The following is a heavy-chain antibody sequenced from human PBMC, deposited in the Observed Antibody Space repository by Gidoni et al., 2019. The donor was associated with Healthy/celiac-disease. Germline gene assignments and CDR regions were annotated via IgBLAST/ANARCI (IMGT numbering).Heavy chain of an antibody. CDR2: IRSKSNSYAT. CDR1: GFTFSSAS. V-gene: IGHV3-73*01. Sequence: EGQLVESGGGLVQPGGSLKLSCAASGFTFSSASMHWVRHASGKGLEWVGRIRSKSNSYATAYAASVKGRFTISRDDSKNTAYLQMNSLKTEDTAVYYCTRLVYYDSSGQNDYWGQGTLVTVSS. J-gene: IGHJ4*02. D-gene: IGHD3-22*01. CDR3: TRLVYYDSSGQNDY.